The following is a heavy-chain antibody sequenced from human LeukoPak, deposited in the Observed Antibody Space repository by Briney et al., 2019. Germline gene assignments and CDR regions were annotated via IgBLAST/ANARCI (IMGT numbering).Heavy chain of an antibody. CDR3: AKDADAVLAPDY. CDR1: GFTFSSYG. Sequence: PGRSLRLSCAASGFTFSSYGMHWVRQAPGKGLEWVSTITSSGGSTYYADSVKGRFTISRDNSKNTLFLQMNSLRAEDTAVYYCAKDADAVLAPDYWGQGTLVTVSS. D-gene: IGHD3-3*02. V-gene: IGHV3-23*01. CDR2: ITSSGGST. J-gene: IGHJ4*02.